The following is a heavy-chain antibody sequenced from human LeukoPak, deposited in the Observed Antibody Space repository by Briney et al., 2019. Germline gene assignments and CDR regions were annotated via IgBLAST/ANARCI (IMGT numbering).Heavy chain of an antibody. V-gene: IGHV4-59*01. J-gene: IGHJ4*02. D-gene: IGHD4-17*01. CDR2: VYYSGST. CDR3: SAYGRISEYFVS. CDR1: GGSITSTY. Sequence: PSETLSLTCTVSGGSITSTYWSWIRQPPGGGLEWIGYVYYSGSTSYNPSLQSRLTMSADASRNRLSLKLASVTAAYTAVYYCSAYGRISEYFVSWGQGTRVTVSS.